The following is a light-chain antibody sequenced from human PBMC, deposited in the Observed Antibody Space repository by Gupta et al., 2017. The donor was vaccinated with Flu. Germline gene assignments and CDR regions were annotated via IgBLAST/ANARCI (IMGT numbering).Light chain of an antibody. CDR3: QQSDSTRWT. V-gene: IGKV1-39*01. CDR1: QSISSY. J-gene: IGKJ1*01. CDR2: AAS. Sequence: DIQMTQSPSSLSASVGDRVTITCRASQSISSYLNWYQQKPGKAPKLLIYAASSLQSGVPSRFSGSGSGTDFTLTISSLQPEDFATYYCQQSDSTRWTFGQGTKLEIK.